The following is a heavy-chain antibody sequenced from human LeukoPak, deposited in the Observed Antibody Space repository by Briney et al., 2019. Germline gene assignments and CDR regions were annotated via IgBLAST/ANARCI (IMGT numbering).Heavy chain of an antibody. CDR2: INHSGST. D-gene: IGHD3-16*01. CDR1: GGSISNYY. CDR3: TRGAGWLIDY. Sequence: SETLSLTCTVSGGSISNYYWSWIRQPPGKGLEWIGEINHSGSTNYNPSLKSRVTISADTSKNQFSLKLNSLTTADTAVYYCTRGAGWLIDYWGQGILVTVSS. J-gene: IGHJ4*02. V-gene: IGHV4-34*01.